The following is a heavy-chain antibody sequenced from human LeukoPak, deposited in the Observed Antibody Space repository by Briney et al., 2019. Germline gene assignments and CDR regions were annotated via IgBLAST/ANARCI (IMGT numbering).Heavy chain of an antibody. V-gene: IGHV1-46*01. D-gene: IGHD5-18*01. CDR1: GYTFTSYY. CDR2: INPSGGST. Sequence: GASVKVSCKAFGYTFTSYYMHWVRQAPGQGLEWMGIINPSGGSTSFAQKFQGRVTMTRDTSASTVYMDLNSLTSEDTAVYYCAKGLDTATVILTGVDYWGQGTPVTVSS. J-gene: IGHJ4*02. CDR3: AKGLDTATVILTGVDY.